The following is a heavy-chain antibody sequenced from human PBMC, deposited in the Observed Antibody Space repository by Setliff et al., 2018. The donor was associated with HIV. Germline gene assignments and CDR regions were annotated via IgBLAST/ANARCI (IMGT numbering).Heavy chain of an antibody. Sequence: SETLSLTCTVSGGSVTSSGFHWGWIRQPPGKALELIGSIYYTGSTYYNPSLKSQVTMSVDTSKNQFSLNLRSVTAADTAVYYCTRQGRGDPGLATTRLDYWGQGKLVTVSS. CDR3: TRQGRGDPGLATTRLDY. V-gene: IGHV4-39*01. D-gene: IGHD1-1*01. CDR1: GGSVTSSGFH. J-gene: IGHJ4*02. CDR2: IYYTGST.